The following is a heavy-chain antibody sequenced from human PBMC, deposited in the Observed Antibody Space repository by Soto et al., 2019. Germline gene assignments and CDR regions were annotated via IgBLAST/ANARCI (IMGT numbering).Heavy chain of an antibody. J-gene: IGHJ6*02. CDR3: ASSHIAAAPSGMDV. D-gene: IGHD6-13*01. CDR2: INAGNGNT. CDR1: GYTFTSYA. Sequence: QVQLVQSGAEVKKPGASVKVSCKASGYTFTSYAMHWVRQAPGQRLEWMGWINAGNGNTKYSQKFQGRVTITRDTSASTDYMELSSLRSEDTAVYYCASSHIAAAPSGMDVWGQGTTVTVSS. V-gene: IGHV1-3*01.